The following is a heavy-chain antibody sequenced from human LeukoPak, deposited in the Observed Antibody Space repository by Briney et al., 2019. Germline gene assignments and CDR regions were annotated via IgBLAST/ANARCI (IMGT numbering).Heavy chain of an antibody. CDR1: RFSFSNYW. D-gene: IGHD6-19*01. J-gene: IGHJ4*02. CDR3: AKDGQQWLFSIYYFDY. Sequence: PGGSLRLSCAASRFSFSNYWMTWVRQAPGKGLEWVSAISGSGGSTYYADSVKGRFTISRDNSRNTLYLQMNSLRAEDTAVYYCAKDGQQWLFSIYYFDYWGQGTLVTVSS. V-gene: IGHV3-23*01. CDR2: ISGSGGST.